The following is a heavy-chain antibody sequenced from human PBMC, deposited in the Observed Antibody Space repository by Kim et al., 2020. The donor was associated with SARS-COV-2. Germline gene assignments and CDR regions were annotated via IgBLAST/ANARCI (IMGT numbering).Heavy chain of an antibody. D-gene: IGHD3-10*01. J-gene: IGHJ3*02. Sequence: VKGRFTISRDNSKNTLYLQMNSLRAEDTAVYYCAKDYYSGVITTDDAFDIWGQGTMVTVSS. CDR3: AKDYYSGVITTDDAFDI. V-gene: IGHV3-23*01.